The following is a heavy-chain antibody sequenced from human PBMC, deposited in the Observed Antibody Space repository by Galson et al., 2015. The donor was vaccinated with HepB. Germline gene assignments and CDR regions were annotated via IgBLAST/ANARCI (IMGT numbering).Heavy chain of an antibody. CDR2: IYWDNDK. CDR3: AHRLGAYFDY. J-gene: IGHJ4*02. V-gene: IGHV2-5*02. Sequence: PALVKPTQTVTLTCTFSGVSLSTSGVGVGWIRQPPGKALEWLALIYWDNDKRYSPSLKSRLTITKDTSKNQVVLTMTNMDPLDTATYYCAHRLGAYFDYWGQGTLVTVSS. CDR1: GVSLSTSGVG. D-gene: IGHD2-21*01.